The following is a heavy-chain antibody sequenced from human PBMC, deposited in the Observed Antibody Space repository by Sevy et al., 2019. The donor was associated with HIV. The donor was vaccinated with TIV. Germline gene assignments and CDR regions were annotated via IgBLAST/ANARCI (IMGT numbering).Heavy chain of an antibody. CDR2: INPNSGGT. Sequence: ASVKVSCKASGYTFTGYYMHWVRQAPGQGLEWMGWINPNSGGTNYAQKFQGRVTMTRDTSISTAYMELSRLRSDDTAVYCGARDGRNTGIAVAGGDVWGQGTTVTVSS. D-gene: IGHD6-19*01. V-gene: IGHV1-2*02. CDR3: ARDGRNTGIAVAGGDV. CDR1: GYTFTGYY. J-gene: IGHJ6*02.